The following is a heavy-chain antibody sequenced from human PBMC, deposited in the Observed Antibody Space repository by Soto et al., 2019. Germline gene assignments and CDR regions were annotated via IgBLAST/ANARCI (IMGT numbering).Heavy chain of an antibody. Sequence: QVQVQESGPGLVKPSQTLSLTCTVSGGSISSGGYYWSWIRQHPGKGLEWIGYIYYSGSTYYNPSLTSRLTMSLDTSKNQFSLTLSSVTAADTAVYYCARAPWRGAFDIWGQGTMVTVSS. D-gene: IGHD5-12*01. CDR1: GGSISSGGYY. CDR3: ARAPWRGAFDI. V-gene: IGHV4-31*03. CDR2: IYYSGST. J-gene: IGHJ3*02.